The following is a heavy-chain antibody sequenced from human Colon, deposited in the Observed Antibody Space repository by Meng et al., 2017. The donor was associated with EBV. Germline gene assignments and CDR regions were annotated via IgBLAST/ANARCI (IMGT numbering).Heavy chain of an antibody. J-gene: IGHJ5*02. CDR2: IYHGGTT. CDR1: ADSIISGDYS. CDR3: ARGPYCGGDCYWFDP. V-gene: IGHV4-30-2*01. D-gene: IGHD2-21*02. Sequence: LLLQESAAVRVPPPPSLSLTCAVAADSIISGDYSWSWIRQPPGQGLEWIGYIYHGGTTYNTSLKSRVTISVDNSKNQFSLRLTSVTAADTAVYYCARGPYCGGDCYWFDPWGQGTLVTVSS.